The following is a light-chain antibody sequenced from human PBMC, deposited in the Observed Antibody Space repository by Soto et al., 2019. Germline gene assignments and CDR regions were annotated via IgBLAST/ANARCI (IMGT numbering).Light chain of an antibody. V-gene: IGKV3-20*01. CDR3: QHYDRSPSYT. CDR2: AAS. CDR1: QRMGSN. Sequence: EIVMRQFSPPLSVSPGERATLSCRASQRMGSNLAWYQQKPGQAPRLLIYAASSRATGIPDRFSASGSGTDFTLTISRLEPEDFAVYTCQHYDRSPSYTLGQGTKVDIK. J-gene: IGKJ2*01.